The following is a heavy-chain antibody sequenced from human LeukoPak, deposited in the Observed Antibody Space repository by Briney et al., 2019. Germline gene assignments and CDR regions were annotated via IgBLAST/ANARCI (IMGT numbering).Heavy chain of an antibody. V-gene: IGHV3-23*01. J-gene: IGHJ4*02. CDR2: ISGSGGST. CDR1: GFTFSTYG. D-gene: IGHD5-12*01. CDR3: ARVEASGYDYGAFDY. Sequence: PWGTLRLSCAASGFTFSTYGMSWVRQAPGKGLEWVSGISGSGGSTYYADSVKGRFTISRDNSKNTLYLRMNSLRAEDTAVYYCARVEASGYDYGAFDYWGQGTLVTVSS.